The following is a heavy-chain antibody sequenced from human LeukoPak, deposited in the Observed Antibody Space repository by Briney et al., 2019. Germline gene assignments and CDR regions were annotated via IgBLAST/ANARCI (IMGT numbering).Heavy chain of an antibody. Sequence: ASVKVSCRSSAYTFTSNDVRGVRQAPGQGLEWMGWISSYIINANYAQNLQGSVSVTTDTSTPTAFMELRSLRSDDTAVYYCARDGVHIDYYYYMDVWGKGTTVTVSS. CDR2: ISSYIINA. CDR3: ARDGVHIDYYYYMDV. CDR1: AYTFTSND. V-gene: IGHV1-18*01. D-gene: IGHD2-21*01. J-gene: IGHJ6*03.